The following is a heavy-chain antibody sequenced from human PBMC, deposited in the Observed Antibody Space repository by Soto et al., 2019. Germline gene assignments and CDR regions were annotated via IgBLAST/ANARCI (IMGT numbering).Heavy chain of an antibody. CDR1: GGSISSSSYY. D-gene: IGHD3-22*01. CDR2: IYYSGST. J-gene: IGHJ4*02. CDR3: ARIVVLYYFDY. Sequence: QLQLQESGPGLVKPSETLSLTCTVSGGSISSSSYYWGWIRQPPGKGLEWIGRIYYSGSTYYNPSLKSRVTISVDTSKNQFSLKLSSVTAADTAVYYCARIVVLYYFDYWGQGTLVTVSS. V-gene: IGHV4-39*01.